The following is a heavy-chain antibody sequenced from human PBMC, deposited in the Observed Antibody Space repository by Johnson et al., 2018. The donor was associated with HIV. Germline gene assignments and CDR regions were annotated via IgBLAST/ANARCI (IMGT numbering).Heavy chain of an antibody. D-gene: IGHD3-22*01. CDR2: LSYDGSTK. CDR1: GFSFSSYA. J-gene: IGHJ3*02. Sequence: VQLVESGGGVVQPGRSLGLSCAASGFSFSSYAMHWVRQAPGKGLEWVASLSYDGSTKDYEDSVQGRFTISRDISKNVLSLQMNSLRTEDTAVYYCARVYYYDNKDGFDIWGQGTTVTVSS. CDR3: ARVYYYDNKDGFDI. V-gene: IGHV3-30*04.